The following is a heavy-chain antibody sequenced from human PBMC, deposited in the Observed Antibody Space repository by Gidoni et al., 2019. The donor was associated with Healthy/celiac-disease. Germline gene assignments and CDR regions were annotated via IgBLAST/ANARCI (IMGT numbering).Heavy chain of an antibody. J-gene: IGHJ4*02. V-gene: IGHV1-2*04. CDR3: ARERGLYGRYGSGSFDY. CDR2: INPNSGGT. Sequence: QVQLVQSGAEVKKPGASVTVSCKASGYTFTGYYMHWVRQAPGQGLEWMGWINPNSGGTNYAQKFQGWVTMTRDTSISTAYMELSRLRSDDTAVYYCARERGLYGRYGSGSFDYWGQGTLVTVSS. CDR1: GYTFTGYY. D-gene: IGHD3-10*01.